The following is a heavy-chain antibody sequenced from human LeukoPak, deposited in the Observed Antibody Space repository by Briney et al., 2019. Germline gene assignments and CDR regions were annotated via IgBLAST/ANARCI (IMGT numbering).Heavy chain of an antibody. CDR1: GFTFSSYS. J-gene: IGHJ3*02. CDR2: ISSSSSYI. CDR3: AKEYDILTGYYAFDI. Sequence: GGSLRLSCGASGFTFSSYSLNWVRQAPGKGLEWVSSISSSSSYIYYADSVKGRFTISRDNSKNTLYLQMNSLRAEDTAVYYCAKEYDILTGYYAFDIWGQGTMVTVSS. V-gene: IGHV3-21*01. D-gene: IGHD3-9*01.